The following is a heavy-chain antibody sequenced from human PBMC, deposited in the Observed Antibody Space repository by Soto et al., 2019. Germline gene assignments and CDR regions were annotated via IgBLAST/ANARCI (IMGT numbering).Heavy chain of an antibody. J-gene: IGHJ6*02. CDR3: GLASKWELLGYFYGMGV. CDR1: GGTFNTFA. D-gene: IGHD1-26*01. Sequence: QVQLVQSGAEVKKPGSSAKVSCKASGGTFNTFAFTWVRQAPGQGFEWMGGVIPLFNTPDYAQKFQGRVTITADESTSTVYLELSGLSSDDTAVYSCGLASKWELLGYFYGMGVWGQGTTVIVSS. CDR2: VIPLFNTP. V-gene: IGHV1-69*01.